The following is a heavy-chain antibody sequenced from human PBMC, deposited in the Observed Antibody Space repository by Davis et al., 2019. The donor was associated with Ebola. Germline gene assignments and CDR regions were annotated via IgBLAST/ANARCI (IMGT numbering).Heavy chain of an antibody. CDR2: INPNSGDT. CDR1: GYTFTGYY. V-gene: IGHV1-2*04. D-gene: IGHD2-15*01. CDR3: ARDRVCSGATCYAYFDF. J-gene: IGHJ4*02. Sequence: AASVKVSCKASGYTFTGYYIHWVRQAPGQGLEWMGSINPNSGDTKYSQKFQGWVTMTRDTPISTAYMELNRLTSDDTAVYYCARDRVCSGATCYAYFDFWGQGTLVTVSS.